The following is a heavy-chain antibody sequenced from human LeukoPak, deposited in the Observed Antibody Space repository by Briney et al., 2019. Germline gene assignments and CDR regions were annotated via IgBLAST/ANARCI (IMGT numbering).Heavy chain of an antibody. Sequence: KPSETLSLTCAVYGGSFSGYYWSWIRQPPGKGLEWIGEINHSGSTNYNPSLKSRVTISVETSKNQFSLKLSSVTAADTAVYYCASLIYYDSSGYQDYWGQGTLVTVSS. CDR1: GGSFSGYY. CDR3: ASLIYYDSSGYQDY. CDR2: INHSGST. J-gene: IGHJ4*02. V-gene: IGHV4-34*01. D-gene: IGHD3-22*01.